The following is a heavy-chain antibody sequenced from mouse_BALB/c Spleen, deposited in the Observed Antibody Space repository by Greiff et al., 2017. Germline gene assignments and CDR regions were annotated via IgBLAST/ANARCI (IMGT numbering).Heavy chain of an antibody. V-gene: IGHV1-54*01. J-gene: IGHJ2*01. Sequence: VQLQQSGAELVRPGTSVKVSCKASGYAFTNYLIEWVKQRPGQGLEWIGVINPGSGGTNYNEKFKGKATLTADKSSSTAYMQLSSLTSDDSAVYFCARLGNWDNYFDYWGQGTTLTVSS. CDR2: INPGSGGT. CDR3: ARLGNWDNYFDY. CDR1: GYAFTNYL. D-gene: IGHD4-1*01.